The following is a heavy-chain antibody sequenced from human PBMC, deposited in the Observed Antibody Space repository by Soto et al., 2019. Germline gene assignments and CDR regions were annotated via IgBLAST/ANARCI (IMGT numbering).Heavy chain of an antibody. J-gene: IGHJ5*02. CDR3: ARGIATGQLDP. CDR1: GYTFTRYT. D-gene: IGHD2-2*01. V-gene: IGHV1-3*01. CDR2: INPDNGNT. Sequence: ASVKVSCKASGYTFTRYTMNWVRQAPGQRLEWMGWINPDNGNTKSSQKFQDRVIITRDTSASTAYMDLSSLRSEDTAVYYCARGIATGQLDPWGQGTMVTVYS.